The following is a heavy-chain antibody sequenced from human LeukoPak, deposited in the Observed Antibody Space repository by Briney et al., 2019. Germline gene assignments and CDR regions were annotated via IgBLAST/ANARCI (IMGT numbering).Heavy chain of an antibody. Sequence: ASVKVSCKASGYTFTSYGISWVRQARGQGLEWMGWISAYNGNTNYAQKLQGRVTMTTATSTSTAYMELRSLRSDDTAVYYCARGRSSGSPHLFDYWGQGTLVTVSS. J-gene: IGHJ4*02. CDR1: GYTFTSYG. CDR3: ARGRSSGSPHLFDY. CDR2: ISAYNGNT. V-gene: IGHV1-18*01. D-gene: IGHD1-26*01.